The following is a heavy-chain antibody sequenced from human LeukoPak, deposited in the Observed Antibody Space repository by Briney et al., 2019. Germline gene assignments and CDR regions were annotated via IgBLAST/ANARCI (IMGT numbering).Heavy chain of an antibody. V-gene: IGHV1-18*04. CDR3: ARDRHIAAAVYYYYMDV. D-gene: IGHD6-13*01. Sequence: ASVKVSCKASGYTFTGYYMHWVRQAPGQGLEWMGWINAYSGNTDYAQRVQGRVTMTTDTSTSTAYMEVRSLRSDDTAVYYCARDRHIAAAVYYYYMDVWGKGTPVTVSS. CDR2: INAYSGNT. CDR1: GYTFTGYY. J-gene: IGHJ6*03.